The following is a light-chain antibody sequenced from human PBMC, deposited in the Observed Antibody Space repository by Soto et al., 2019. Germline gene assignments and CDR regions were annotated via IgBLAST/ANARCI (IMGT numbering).Light chain of an antibody. J-gene: IGLJ3*02. V-gene: IGLV2-14*01. CDR3: SSYTTTTRL. CDR2: EVS. Sequence: QSALTQPASVSGSRGQSITISCTGTSSDIGSNNYVSWYQQHPGKAPKLMIYEVSNRPSGVSNHFSGSKSGNTASLTISGLQAEDEAVYYCSSYTTTTRLFGGGTKLTVL. CDR1: SSDIGSNNY.